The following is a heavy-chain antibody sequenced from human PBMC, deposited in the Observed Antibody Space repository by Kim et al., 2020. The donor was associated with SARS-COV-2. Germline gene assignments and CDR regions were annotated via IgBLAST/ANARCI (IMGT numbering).Heavy chain of an antibody. CDR1: GGSISSGGYY. V-gene: IGHV4-31*03. CDR3: ALANWGSLDY. D-gene: IGHD7-27*01. Sequence: SETLSLTCTVSGGSISSGGYYWSWIRQHPGKGLEWIGYIYYSGSTYYNPSLKSRVTISVDTSKNQFSLKLSSVTAADTAVYYCALANWGSLDYWGQGTLVTVSS. CDR2: IYYSGST. J-gene: IGHJ4*02.